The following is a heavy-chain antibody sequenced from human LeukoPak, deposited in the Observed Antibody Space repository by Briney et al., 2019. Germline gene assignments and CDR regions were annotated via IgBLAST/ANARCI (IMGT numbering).Heavy chain of an antibody. D-gene: IGHD6-13*01. CDR1: GGSISNYY. J-gene: IGHJ4*02. CDR3: ARGIRAAAGPWYFDY. CDR2: IYYSGST. V-gene: IGHV4-59*01. Sequence: PSETLSLTCTVSGGSISNYYWNWIRQPPGKGLEWIGYIYYSGSTNYNPSLKSRVTISVDTSKKQFSLKLSSVTAADTAVYYCARGIRAAAGPWYFDYWGQGTLVTVPS.